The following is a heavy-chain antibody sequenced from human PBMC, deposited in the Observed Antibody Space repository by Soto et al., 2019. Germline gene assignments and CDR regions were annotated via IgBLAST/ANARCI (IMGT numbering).Heavy chain of an antibody. D-gene: IGHD3-10*01. J-gene: IGHJ6*02. V-gene: IGHV3-73*01. Sequence: GGSLRLSCAASGFTFSVSAMHWVRQASGKGLEWVGRIRSKANNYATAYAASVKGRFTISRDDSKNTAYLQMNSLKTEDTAVYYCTSRDYSGSGTYYTPIDYYYEMDVWGQGTTVTVSS. CDR1: GFTFSVSA. CDR3: TSRDYSGSGTYYTPIDYYYEMDV. CDR2: IRSKANNYAT.